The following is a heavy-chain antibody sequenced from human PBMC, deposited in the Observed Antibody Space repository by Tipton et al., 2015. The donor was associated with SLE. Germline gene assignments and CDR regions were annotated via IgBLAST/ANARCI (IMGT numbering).Heavy chain of an antibody. CDR1: GGSFSGYY. Sequence: TLSLTCAVYGGSFSGYYWSWIRQPPGKGLEWIGEIYHSGSTNYNPSLKSRVTISVDKSKNQFSLKLSSVTAADTAVYYCARDGDLTGYDYWGQGTLVTVSS. CDR2: IYHSGST. V-gene: IGHV4-34*01. J-gene: IGHJ4*02. CDR3: ARDGDLTGYDY. D-gene: IGHD7-27*01.